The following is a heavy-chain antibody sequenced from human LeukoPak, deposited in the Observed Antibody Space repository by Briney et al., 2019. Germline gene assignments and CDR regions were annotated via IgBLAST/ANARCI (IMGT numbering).Heavy chain of an antibody. CDR2: INIDGTST. CDR1: GFTFSNYW. D-gene: IGHD3-16*02. V-gene: IGHV3-74*01. CDR3: ARGFELITFGGAIGKLNWFDS. J-gene: IGHJ5*01. Sequence: GGSLRLSCAASGFTFSNYWIHWVRQAPGQGLVWVSRINIDGTSTIYADSMKGRFTISRDNAKNTLYLQMYSLRAEDTAVYYCARGFELITFGGAIGKLNWFDSWGQGTLVTVSS.